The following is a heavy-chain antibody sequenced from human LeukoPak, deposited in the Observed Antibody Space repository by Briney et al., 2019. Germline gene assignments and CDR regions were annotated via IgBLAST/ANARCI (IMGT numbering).Heavy chain of an antibody. J-gene: IGHJ4*02. Sequence: GGSLRLSCAASGFTFSSYAMSWVRQAPGKGLEWVSAISGSGGSTYYADSVKGRFTISRDNSKNTLYLQMNSLRAEDTAVYYCAKQGPARIPIVVVTAMAHWGQGALVTVSS. D-gene: IGHD2-21*02. V-gene: IGHV3-23*01. CDR1: GFTFSSYA. CDR3: AKQGPARIPIVVVTAMAH. CDR2: ISGSGGST.